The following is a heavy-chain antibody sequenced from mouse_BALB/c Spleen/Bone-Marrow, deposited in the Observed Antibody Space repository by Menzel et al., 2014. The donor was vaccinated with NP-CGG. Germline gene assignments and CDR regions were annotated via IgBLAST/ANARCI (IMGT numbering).Heavy chain of an antibody. CDR1: GFNIKDTY. CDR2: FDPANGST. CDR3: ARWEYYAMDY. Sequence: EVQLVESGAELVKPGASVKLSCTASGFNIKDTYMHWVKQRPEQGLEWIGRFDPANGSTKYDPKFQGKATITADTSSNTAYLQLSSLTSEDTAVYYCARWEYYAMDYWGQGTSVTVSS. D-gene: IGHD4-1*01. V-gene: IGHV14-3*02. J-gene: IGHJ4*01.